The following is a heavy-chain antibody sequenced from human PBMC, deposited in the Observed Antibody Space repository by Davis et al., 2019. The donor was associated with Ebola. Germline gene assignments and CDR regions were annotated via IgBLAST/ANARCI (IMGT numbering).Heavy chain of an antibody. V-gene: IGHV4-39*01. Sequence: SETLSPTSTLSGDSIISSSFYCGWIRQSPERGLEWIGSVFWSGITYYNPSLKSRVIISIDKSKNQFSLNLNSVTAADTAVYYCARGVDYGERPPDYWGQGTLVTVSA. J-gene: IGHJ4*02. CDR1: GDSIISSSFY. CDR3: ARGVDYGERPPDY. D-gene: IGHD4-17*01. CDR2: VFWSGIT.